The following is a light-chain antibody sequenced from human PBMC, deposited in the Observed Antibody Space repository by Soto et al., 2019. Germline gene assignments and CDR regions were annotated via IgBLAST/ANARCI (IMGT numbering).Light chain of an antibody. CDR1: SSDVGGYNR. J-gene: IGLJ1*01. Sequence: QSVLTQPPSVSGSPGQSVTISCTGTSSDVGGYNRVSWYQQPPGKAPKLLIYDVSNRPSGGSTRFSGSKSGNTASLTISGLQAEDEADYYCTSYATGSAHVSGPGTKVTVL. CDR3: TSYATGSAHV. CDR2: DVS. V-gene: IGLV2-18*02.